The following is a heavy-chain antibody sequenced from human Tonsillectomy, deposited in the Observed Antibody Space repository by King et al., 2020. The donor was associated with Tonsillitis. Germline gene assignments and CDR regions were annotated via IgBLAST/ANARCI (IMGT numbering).Heavy chain of an antibody. CDR2: IYYSGST. CDR3: ARAEYFDFGWGYFGS. CDR1: SGSISSASHY. Sequence: QLQESGPGLVKPSETLSLTCSVSSGSISSASHYWSWIRQPPGKGLEWIGFIYYSGSTYYNPSLKSRVTISVDTSKNQFSLRLSSVTAADTAIYYCARAEYFDFGWGYFGSWGQGTLVTVSS. D-gene: IGHD3-3*01. J-gene: IGHJ4*02. V-gene: IGHV4-61*01.